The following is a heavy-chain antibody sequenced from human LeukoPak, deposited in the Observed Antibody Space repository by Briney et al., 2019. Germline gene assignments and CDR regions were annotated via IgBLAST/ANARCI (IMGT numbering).Heavy chain of an antibody. CDR2: IYYSGST. CDR1: GGSISSSSYY. CDR3: ARQGGEYDFWSGYYGRDAFDI. Sequence: SETLSLTCTVSGGSISSSSYYWGWIRQPPGKGLEWIGYIYYSGSTNYNPSLKSRVTISVDTSKNQFSLKLSSVTAADTAVYYCARQGGEYDFWSGYYGRDAFDIWGQGTMVTVSS. V-gene: IGHV4-61*05. J-gene: IGHJ3*02. D-gene: IGHD3-3*01.